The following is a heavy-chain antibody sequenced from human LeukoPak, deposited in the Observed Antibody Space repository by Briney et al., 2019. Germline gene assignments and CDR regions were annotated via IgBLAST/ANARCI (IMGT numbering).Heavy chain of an antibody. D-gene: IGHD6-13*01. CDR3: ARLAGTYDDY. J-gene: IGHJ4*02. CDR1: GGSFSGYY. Sequence: SETLSLTCAVYGGSFSGYYWSWTRQPPGKGLEWIGEINHSGSTNYNPSLKSRVTISVDTSKNQFSLKLSSVTAADTAVYYCARLAGTYDDYWGQGTLVTVSS. CDR2: INHSGST. V-gene: IGHV4-34*01.